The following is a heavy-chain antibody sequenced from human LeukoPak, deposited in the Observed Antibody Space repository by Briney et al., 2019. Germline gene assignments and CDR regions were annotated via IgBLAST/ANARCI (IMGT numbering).Heavy chain of an antibody. CDR1: GFTFSSYA. CDR2: ISSNGGST. CDR3: VKCGPTTVTTCGAFDI. D-gene: IGHD4-17*01. J-gene: IGHJ3*02. V-gene: IGHV3-64D*09. Sequence: GGSLRPSCSASGFTFSSYAMHWVRQAPGKGLEYVSAISSNGGSTYYADSVKGRFTISRDNSKNTLYLQMSSLRAEDTAVYYCVKCGPTTVTTCGAFDIWGQGTMVTVSS.